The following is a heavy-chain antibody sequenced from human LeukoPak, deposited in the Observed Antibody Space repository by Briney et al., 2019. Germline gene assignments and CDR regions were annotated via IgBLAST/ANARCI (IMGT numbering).Heavy chain of an antibody. J-gene: IGHJ3*02. D-gene: IGHD3-22*01. CDR1: GGSISSYY. V-gene: IGHV4-59*01. CDR2: IYYSGST. CDR3: ARDLYYYDSSGYSLDAFDI. Sequence: PSETLSLTCTVSGGSISSYYWSWIRQPPGKGLEWIGYIYYSGSTNYNPSLKSRVTISVDTSKNQFSLKLSSVTAADTAVYYCARDLYYYDSSGYSLDAFDIWGQGTMVTVSS.